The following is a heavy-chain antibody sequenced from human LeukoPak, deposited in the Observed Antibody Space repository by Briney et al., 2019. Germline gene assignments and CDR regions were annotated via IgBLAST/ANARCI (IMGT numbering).Heavy chain of an antibody. CDR2: IYPGDSDT. CDR1: GYSFTSYW. D-gene: IGHD2-2*01. Sequence: GESLKISCKGSGYSFTSYWIGWVRQMPGEGLEWMGIIYPGDSDTRYSPSFQGQVTISADKSISTAYLQWSSLKASDTAMYYCARRPYCSSTSCYVANWFDPWGQGTLVTVSS. CDR3: ARRPYCSSTSCYVANWFDP. J-gene: IGHJ5*02. V-gene: IGHV5-51*01.